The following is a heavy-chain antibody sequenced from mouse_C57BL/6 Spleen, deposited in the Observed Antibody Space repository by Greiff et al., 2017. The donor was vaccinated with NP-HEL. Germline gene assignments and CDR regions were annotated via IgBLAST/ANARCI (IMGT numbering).Heavy chain of an antibody. CDR2: IVPNSGGT. J-gene: IGHJ2*01. CDR3: ARRGPYDYGVDY. V-gene: IGHV1-72*01. D-gene: IGHD2-4*01. CDR1: GYTFTSYW. Sequence: QVQLQQPGAELVKPGASVKLSCKASGYTFTSYWMHWVKQRPGRGLEWIGRIVPNSGGTKYNEKFKSKATLTVDKPSSTAYMQLSSLTSEDSAVNYCARRGPYDYGVDYWGQGTPLTVSS.